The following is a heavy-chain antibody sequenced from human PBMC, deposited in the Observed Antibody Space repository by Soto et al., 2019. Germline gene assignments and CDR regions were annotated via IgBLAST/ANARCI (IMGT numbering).Heavy chain of an antibody. CDR1: GFTFSSYA. V-gene: IGHV3-23*01. J-gene: IGHJ4*02. Sequence: EVQLLESGGGLVQPGGSLRLSCAASGFTFSSYAMSWVRQAPGKGLEWVSAISGSGGSTYYADSVKGRFTISRDDSKNTLYLQMNSLRAEDTAVYYCAKAGASDRITMVRGGRVYYFDYWGQGTLVTVSS. CDR2: ISGSGGST. D-gene: IGHD3-10*01. CDR3: AKAGASDRITMVRGGRVYYFDY.